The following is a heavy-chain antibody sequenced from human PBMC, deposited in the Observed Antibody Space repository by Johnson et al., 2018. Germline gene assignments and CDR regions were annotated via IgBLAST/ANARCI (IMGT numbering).Heavy chain of an antibody. Sequence: QESGPGLVKASETLSLTCTVSGGSMSSHYWSWIRQPPGKGLEWIGYIYYSGSTNYNPSLKSRVTISVDTSKNQFSRGLGSVTAADTAVYYCAGGEDFVGGSSRYGAFDIWGQGAMVTVSS. CDR3: AGGEDFVGGSSRYGAFDI. CDR2: IYYSGST. J-gene: IGHJ3*02. CDR1: GGSMSSHY. V-gene: IGHV4-59*11. D-gene: IGHD3-16*02.